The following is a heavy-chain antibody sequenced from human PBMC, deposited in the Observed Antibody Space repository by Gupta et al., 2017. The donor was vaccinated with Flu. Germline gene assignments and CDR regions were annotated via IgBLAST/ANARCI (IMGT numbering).Heavy chain of an antibody. CDR3: ARGLVPITIFGVVMRAERFLDY. Sequence: EWIGETNHSGSTNNSPSLKRRVTISVETSKNQFSLKLSSVTAADTAGYYCARGLVPITIFGVVMRAERFLDYWGQGTLVTVS. CDR2: TNHSGST. D-gene: IGHD3-3*01. J-gene: IGHJ4*02. V-gene: IGHV4-34*01.